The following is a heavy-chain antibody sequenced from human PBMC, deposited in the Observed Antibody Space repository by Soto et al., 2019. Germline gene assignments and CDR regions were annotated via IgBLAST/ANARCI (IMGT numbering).Heavy chain of an antibody. CDR1: GGTFSSYA. Sequence: QVQLVQSGAEVKKPGSSVKVSCKASGGTFSSYAISWVRQAPGQGLEWMGGIIPIFGIANYAQKFQGRVTITADESTSTAYMELSSLRSEDTAVYYCAIEYYYGSGSYPRIDYWGQGTLVTVSS. J-gene: IGHJ4*02. V-gene: IGHV1-69*01. CDR2: IIPIFGIA. D-gene: IGHD3-10*01. CDR3: AIEYYYGSGSYPRIDY.